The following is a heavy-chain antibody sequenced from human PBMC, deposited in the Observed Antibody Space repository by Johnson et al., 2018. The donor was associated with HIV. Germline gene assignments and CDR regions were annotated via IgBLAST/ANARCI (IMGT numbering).Heavy chain of an antibody. CDR3: ARDTLAWGLLPPIGAFDI. CDR2: INQDGSEK. V-gene: IGHV3-7*05. CDR1: GFTFSTYD. Sequence: VQLVESGGGVVQPGRSLRLSCAASGFTFSTYDMHWVRQAPGKGLEWVANINQDGSEKYYVGSLEGRFTISRDNAKTSVYLQMNSLRAEDTAVYYCARDTLAWGLLPPIGAFDIWGQGTMVTVSS. D-gene: IGHD1-26*01. J-gene: IGHJ3*02.